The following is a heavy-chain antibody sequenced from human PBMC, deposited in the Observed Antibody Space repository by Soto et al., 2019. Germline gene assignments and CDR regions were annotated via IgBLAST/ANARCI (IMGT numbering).Heavy chain of an antibody. V-gene: IGHV4-61*08. CDR2: IYYSGST. CDR3: ASRLATGYYGLEV. J-gene: IGHJ6*01. D-gene: IGHD6-13*01. Sequence: LSLTFTVSGGSVSRGAYYWSWIRQPPVKGLEWIGYIYYSGSTNYNPSLKSRVTISIDTSKNQFSLKLISVTAADTAVYYCASRLATGYYGLEVLGQGTTVNVSS. CDR1: GGSVSRGAYY.